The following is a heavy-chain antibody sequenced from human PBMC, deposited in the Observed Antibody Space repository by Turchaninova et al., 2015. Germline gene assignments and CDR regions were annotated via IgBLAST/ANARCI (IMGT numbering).Heavy chain of an antibody. CDR1: GGSFSGYY. D-gene: IGHD6-19*01. CDR2: INHSGST. J-gene: IGHJ3*02. Sequence: QVQLQQWGAGLLKPSETLSLTCAVYGGSFSGYYWSWIRQPPGKGLEWIGEINHSGSTNYNPSLKSRVTISGDTAKNQFSLKLSSVTAADTAVYYCARGIGSSGWYDIWGQGTMVTVSS. V-gene: IGHV4-34*01. CDR3: ARGIGSSGWYDI.